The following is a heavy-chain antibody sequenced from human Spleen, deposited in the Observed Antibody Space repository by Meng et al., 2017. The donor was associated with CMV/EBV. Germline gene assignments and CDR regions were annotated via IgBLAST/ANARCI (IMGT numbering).Heavy chain of an antibody. CDR1: GYTFTSYD. CDR2: MNPNSGNT. CDR3: AGGPYYYYGMDV. Sequence: ASVKVSCKASGYTFTSYDISWVRQATGQGLEWMGWMNPNSGNTGYAQKFQGRVTMTRNTSISTAYMELSSLRSEDTAVYYCAGGPYYYYGMDVWGQGTTVTVSS. J-gene: IGHJ6*02. V-gene: IGHV1-8*01.